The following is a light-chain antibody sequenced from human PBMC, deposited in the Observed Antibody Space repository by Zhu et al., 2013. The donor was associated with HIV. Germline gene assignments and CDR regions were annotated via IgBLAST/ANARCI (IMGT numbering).Light chain of an antibody. J-gene: IGKJ3*01. CDR2: DAS. CDR1: QAINKY. Sequence: DIQMIQSPSSLSASVGDRVTITCRASQAINKYLAWFQQKPGKRPTLLIYDASNLDSGVPSRFSGSGSGTDFTLTISSLQPEDFATYYCQQYDDYPDFTFGPGTKVDFK. V-gene: IGKV1-16*01. CDR3: QQYDDYPDFT.